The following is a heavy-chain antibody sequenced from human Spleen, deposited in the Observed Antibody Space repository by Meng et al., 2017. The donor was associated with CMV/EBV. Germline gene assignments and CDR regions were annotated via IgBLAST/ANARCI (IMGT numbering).Heavy chain of an antibody. J-gene: IGHJ6*02. CDR1: GFTFSGSA. D-gene: IGHD3-10*01. Sequence: GESLKISCAASGFTFSGSAMHWVRQASGKGLEWVGRIRSKANSYATAYAASVKGRFTISRDDSKNTAYLQMNSLKTEDTAVYYCLLGMDVWGQGTTVTVSS. CDR2: IRSKANSYAT. CDR3: LLGMDV. V-gene: IGHV3-73*01.